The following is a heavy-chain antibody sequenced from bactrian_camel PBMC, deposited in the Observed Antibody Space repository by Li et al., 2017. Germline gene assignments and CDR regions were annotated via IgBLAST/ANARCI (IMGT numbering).Heavy chain of an antibody. CDR1: GFTYSLYS. J-gene: IGHJ4*01. CDR3: AAGRVRNGYCYRLLDKGAYNK. D-gene: IGHD2*01. Sequence: HVQLVESGEGSVQAGGSLRLSCAASGFTYSLYSLGWFRQAPGKEREGVALIYTNGGSTYYADSVKGRFIISQDDARETVWLQMNSLKPDDTAMYYCAAGRVRNGYCYRLLDKGAYNKWAKGTQV. CDR2: IYTNGGST. V-gene: IGHV3S63*01.